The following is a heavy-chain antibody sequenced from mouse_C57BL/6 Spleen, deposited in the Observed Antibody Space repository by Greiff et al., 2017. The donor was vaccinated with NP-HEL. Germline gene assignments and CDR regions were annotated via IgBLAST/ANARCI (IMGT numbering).Heavy chain of an antibody. D-gene: IGHD1-1*01. CDR3: ARDGSSSLWYFDV. V-gene: IGHV1-64*01. J-gene: IGHJ1*03. Sequence: QVQLQQSGAELVKPGASVKLSCKASGYTFTSYWMHWVKQRPGQGLEWIGMIHPNSGSTNYNEKFKSKATLTVDKSSSTAYMQLSSLTSEDSAVYYCARDGSSSLWYFDVWGTGTTVTVSS. CDR1: GYTFTSYW. CDR2: IHPNSGST.